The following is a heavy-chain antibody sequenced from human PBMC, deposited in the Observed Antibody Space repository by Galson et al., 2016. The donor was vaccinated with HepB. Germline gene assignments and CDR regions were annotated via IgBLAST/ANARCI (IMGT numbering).Heavy chain of an antibody. J-gene: IGHJ6*02. CDR1: GYTFSSYA. Sequence: SLRLSCAASGYTFSSYAMSWVRQAPGKGLEWVSGIGGSGGSAYYADSVKGRFTISRDNSKNTLYLQMNSLRAEDTAVYYWAKCEAGGPPPRFDGMDGWGQGTTVTVSS. CDR3: AKCEAGGPPPRFDGMDG. V-gene: IGHV3-23*01. CDR2: IGGSGGSA. D-gene: IGHD3-10*01.